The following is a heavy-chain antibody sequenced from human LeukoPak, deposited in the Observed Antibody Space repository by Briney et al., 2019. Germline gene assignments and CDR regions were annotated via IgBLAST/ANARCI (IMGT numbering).Heavy chain of an antibody. J-gene: IGHJ5*02. V-gene: IGHV4-4*07. Sequence: SETLSLTCTVSGGSISSYYWSWIRHPDGKGLEWIGRIYTSGSTNYNPSLKSRVTMSVATSKNKSPLKLSSATAADTAVYYCARDRYCSCTSCYAGVWFDPWGQGTLVTVSS. CDR3: ARDRYCSCTSCYAGVWFDP. CDR1: GGSISSYY. CDR2: IYTSGST. D-gene: IGHD2-2*01.